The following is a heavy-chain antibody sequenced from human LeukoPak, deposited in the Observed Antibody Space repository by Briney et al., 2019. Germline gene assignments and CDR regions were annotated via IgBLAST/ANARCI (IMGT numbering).Heavy chain of an antibody. J-gene: IGHJ4*02. CDR3: ARSGTAVTTTDFDY. Sequence: PSETLSLTCTVSGDSISSYYWGWIRQPPGKGLEWIGSIYHSGSTYYNPSYKSRVTISVDTSKNQFSLKLSSVTAADTAVYYCARSGTAVTTTDFDYWGQGILVTVSS. CDR2: IYHSGST. V-gene: IGHV4-38-2*02. CDR1: GDSISSYY. D-gene: IGHD4-17*01.